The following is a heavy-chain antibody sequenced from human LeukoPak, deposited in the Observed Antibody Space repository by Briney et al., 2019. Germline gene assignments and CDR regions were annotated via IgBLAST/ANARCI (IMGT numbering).Heavy chain of an antibody. Sequence: GSLRLSCSVSGFTFSTYAMYWVRQAPGKGLEYVSAIRSDGGSTYYADSVKGRFTISRDNSKNTLHLQMSSLRPEDTALYYCVKSSSGWYTVGNWFDPWGQGTLVTVSP. CDR1: GFTFSTYA. D-gene: IGHD6-19*01. CDR2: IRSDGGST. CDR3: VKSSSGWYTVGNWFDP. J-gene: IGHJ5*02. V-gene: IGHV3-64D*09.